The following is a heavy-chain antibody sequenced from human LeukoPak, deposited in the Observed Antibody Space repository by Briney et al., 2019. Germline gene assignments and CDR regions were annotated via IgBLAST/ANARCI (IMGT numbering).Heavy chain of an antibody. D-gene: IGHD5-18*01. V-gene: IGHV3-7*01. CDR3: ARLQQGKTDWFDP. CDR1: GFTFSSYW. J-gene: IGHJ5*02. CDR2: IKQDGSDK. Sequence: PGGSLRLSCEASGFTFSSYWMSWVRQAPGKGLEWVANIKQDGSDKYYVDSLRGRFTVSRDNARNSLYLQMNSLRAEDTAVYYCARLQQGKTDWFDPWGQGTLVTVSS.